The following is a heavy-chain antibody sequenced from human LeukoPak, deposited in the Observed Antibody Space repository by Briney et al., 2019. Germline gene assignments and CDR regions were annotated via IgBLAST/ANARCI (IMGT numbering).Heavy chain of an antibody. CDR2: IYYSGST. J-gene: IGHJ6*03. CDR1: GGSISSYY. Sequence: SVTLSLTCTVSGGSISSYYWSWIRQPPGKGLEWIGYIYYSGSTNYNPSLKSRVTISVDTSKNQFSLKLSSVTAADTAVYYCARDPPKLPKYSGSYYYYMDVWGKGTTVTVSS. CDR3: ARDPPKLPKYSGSYYYYMDV. D-gene: IGHD1-26*01. V-gene: IGHV4-59*01.